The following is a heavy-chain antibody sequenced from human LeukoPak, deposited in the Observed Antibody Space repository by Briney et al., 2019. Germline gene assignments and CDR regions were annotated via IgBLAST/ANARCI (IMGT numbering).Heavy chain of an antibody. CDR2: ISYDGSNK. CDR3: ASQNTMIVVVITALDY. Sequence: QPGRSLRLSCAASGFTFSSYAMHWVRQAPGKGLEWVAVISYDGSNKYYADSVKGRFTISRDNSKNTLYLQMNSLRAEDTAVYYCASQNTMIVVVITALDYWGQGTLVTVSS. J-gene: IGHJ4*02. V-gene: IGHV3-30-3*01. D-gene: IGHD3-22*01. CDR1: GFTFSSYA.